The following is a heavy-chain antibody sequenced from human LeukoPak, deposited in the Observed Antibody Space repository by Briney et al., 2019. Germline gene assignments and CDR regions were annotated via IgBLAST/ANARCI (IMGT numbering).Heavy chain of an antibody. J-gene: IGHJ1*01. Sequence: EASVKLSCKASGGTFNSFAISWVRQAPGQGLEWVGRIIPLLGTPDYAQKFQGRVTITSDKYTGTAYIELSSLRSEDTAMYYCARMKYFDSTGYSHAEYFQHWGQGTLVIVSS. D-gene: IGHD3-22*01. CDR2: IIPLLGTP. V-gene: IGHV1-69*04. CDR1: GGTFNSFA. CDR3: ARMKYFDSTGYSHAEYFQH.